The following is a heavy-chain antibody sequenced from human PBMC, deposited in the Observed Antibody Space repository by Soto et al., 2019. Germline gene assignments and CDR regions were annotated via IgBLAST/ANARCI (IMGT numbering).Heavy chain of an antibody. D-gene: IGHD6-13*01. Sequence: QVQLVESGGGVVQPGRSLRLSCAASGFTFSSYAMHWVRQAPGKGLEWVAGIWYDGSNKYYADSVKGRFTISRDNSKNALYLQMNSLRAEDTAVYYCARETDSSSWYLSMHYWGQGTLVTVSS. CDR1: GFTFSSYA. V-gene: IGHV3-33*08. CDR3: ARETDSSSWYLSMHY. CDR2: IWYDGSNK. J-gene: IGHJ4*02.